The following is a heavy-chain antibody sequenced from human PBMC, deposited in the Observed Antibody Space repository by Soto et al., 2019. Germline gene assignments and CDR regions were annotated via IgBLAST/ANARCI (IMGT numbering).Heavy chain of an antibody. Sequence: LSLTCAVYGGSFSGYYWSWLRQPPGKGLEWIGEINHSGSTNYNPSLKSRVTISVDTSKNQFSLKVTSVTAADTAVYYCATANWSHHYFDPWGQGTLVTVSS. V-gene: IGHV4-34*01. CDR2: INHSGST. D-gene: IGHD1-1*01. CDR1: GGSFSGYY. J-gene: IGHJ5*02. CDR3: ATANWSHHYFDP.